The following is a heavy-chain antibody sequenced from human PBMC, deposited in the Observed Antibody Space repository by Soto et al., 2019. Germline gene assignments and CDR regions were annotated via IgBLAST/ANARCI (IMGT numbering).Heavy chain of an antibody. CDR3: ARGVVAAANEAYCFDY. Sequence: QVQLVQSGAEVKKPGSSVKVSCKASGATFSSYAISWVRQAPGQGLEWMGGIIPIFGTAHYAQKFQGRVTPTADGSTSTAYMDLSSLRSEDTAVYYCARGVVAAANEAYCFDYWGQGTRVSVSS. J-gene: IGHJ4*02. D-gene: IGHD2-2*01. V-gene: IGHV1-69*01. CDR1: GATFSSYA. CDR2: IIPIFGTA.